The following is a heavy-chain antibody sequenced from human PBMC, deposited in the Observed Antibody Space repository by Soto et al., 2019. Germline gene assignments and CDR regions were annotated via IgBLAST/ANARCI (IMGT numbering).Heavy chain of an antibody. CDR1: GFTFSSYW. D-gene: IGHD1-7*01. V-gene: IGHV3-74*01. CDR3: AKGFGITGTTDY. Sequence: PGGSLRLSCAASGFTFSSYWMHWVRQAPGKGLVWVSRINSDGSSTSYADSVKGRFTISRDNAKNTLYLQMNSLRAEDTAVYYCAKGFGITGTTDYWGQGTLVTVSS. J-gene: IGHJ4*02. CDR2: INSDGSST.